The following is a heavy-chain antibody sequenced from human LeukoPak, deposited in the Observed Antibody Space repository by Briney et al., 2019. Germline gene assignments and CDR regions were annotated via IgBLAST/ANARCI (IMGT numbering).Heavy chain of an antibody. CDR3: ARGNWRYSSSSSSSAFDY. Sequence: SETLSLTCTVSGGSISSGGYYWSWLRQHPGKGLEWIGYIYYSGSTYYNPSLKSRVTISVDTPKNQFSLKLSSVTAADTAVYYCARGNWRYSSSSSSSAFDYWGQGALVTVSS. CDR1: GGSISSGGYY. V-gene: IGHV4-31*03. D-gene: IGHD6-6*01. J-gene: IGHJ4*02. CDR2: IYYSGST.